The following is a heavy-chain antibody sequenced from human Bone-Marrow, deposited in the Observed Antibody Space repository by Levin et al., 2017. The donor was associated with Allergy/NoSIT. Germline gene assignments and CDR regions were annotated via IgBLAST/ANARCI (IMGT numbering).Heavy chain of an antibody. Sequence: GESLKISCAASGFTFSDYYMSWIRQAPGKGLEWVSYISSSGSTIYYADSVKGRFTISRDNAKNSLYLQMNSLRAEDTAVYYCAREPIVGYCSGGSCYEVRYFDYWGQGTLVTVSS. J-gene: IGHJ4*02. D-gene: IGHD2-15*01. CDR3: AREPIVGYCSGGSCYEVRYFDY. V-gene: IGHV3-11*01. CDR1: GFTFSDYY. CDR2: ISSSGSTI.